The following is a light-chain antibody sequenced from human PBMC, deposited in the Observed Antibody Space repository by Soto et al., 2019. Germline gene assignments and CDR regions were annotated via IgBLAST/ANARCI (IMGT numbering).Light chain of an antibody. CDR1: QSVRTY. Sequence: DILMTQSPSSLSASIGDRVTITCRASQSVRTYLNWYQQKPGKAPKLLIYGVSTLHNGVPSRFSASGSGTDFTLTISSLQPEDLAIYFCQQSYSTPWTFGPGTKVELK. CDR2: GVS. J-gene: IGKJ1*01. V-gene: IGKV1-39*01. CDR3: QQSYSTPWT.